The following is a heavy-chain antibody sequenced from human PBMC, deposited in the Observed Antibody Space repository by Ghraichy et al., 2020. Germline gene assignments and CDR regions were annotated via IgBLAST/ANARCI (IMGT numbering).Heavy chain of an antibody. V-gene: IGHV3-64D*06. D-gene: IGHD3-10*01. Sequence: GGSLRLSCSASGFTFINFAMHWVRQAPGKGLEYVSAISSNGDSTSYADSVKGRFTISRDNSKNTLYLQMSSLRTEDTAVYYCVKVSYGSGTYSAFDIWGQGTMVTVSS. CDR3: VKVSYGSGTYSAFDI. CDR1: GFTFINFA. J-gene: IGHJ3*02. CDR2: ISSNGDST.